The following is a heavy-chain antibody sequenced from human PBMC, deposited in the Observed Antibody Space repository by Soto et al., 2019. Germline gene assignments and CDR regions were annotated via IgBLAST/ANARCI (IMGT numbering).Heavy chain of an antibody. CDR1: EFTFSSYA. J-gene: IGHJ5*02. V-gene: IGHV3-23*01. D-gene: IGHD2-2*03. CDR2: ISGSGGST. CDR3: ARSGYCSSTSCSEQYNWFDP. Sequence: GGSLRLSCAASEFTFSSYAMSWVRQAPGKGLEWVSAISGSGGSTYYADSVKGRFTISRDNSKNTLYLQMNSLRAEDTAVYYCARSGYCSSTSCSEQYNWFDPWGQGTLVTLSS.